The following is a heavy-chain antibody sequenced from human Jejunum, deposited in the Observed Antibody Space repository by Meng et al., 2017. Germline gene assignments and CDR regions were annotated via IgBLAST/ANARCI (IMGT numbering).Heavy chain of an antibody. V-gene: IGHV3-23*04. CDR1: GFTFSDYT. D-gene: IGHD3-16*01. Sequence: EVHLVESGGGLVKPGGSLRLSCAASGFTFSDYTMNWVRQAPGKGLEWVSTFAANNSTYYAESVKGRFTISRDNSKNTLSLQMNSLRAEDTAVYYCAKLTSFWGQGTLVTVSS. J-gene: IGHJ4*02. CDR3: AKLTSF. CDR2: FAANNST.